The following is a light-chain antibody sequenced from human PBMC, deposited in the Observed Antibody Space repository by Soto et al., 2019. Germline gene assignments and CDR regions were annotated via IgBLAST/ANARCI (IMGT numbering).Light chain of an antibody. CDR3: SSYTSSSTYG. CDR1: SSDVGDYNY. V-gene: IGLV2-14*01. CDR2: DVS. Sequence: QSALTQPASVSGSPGQSITISCTGTSSDVGDYNYVSWYQHHPGKAPKLMTYDVSNRPSGVSNRFSGSKSGNTASLTISGLQAEDEADYYFSSYTSSSTYGFGTGTKLTVL. J-gene: IGLJ1*01.